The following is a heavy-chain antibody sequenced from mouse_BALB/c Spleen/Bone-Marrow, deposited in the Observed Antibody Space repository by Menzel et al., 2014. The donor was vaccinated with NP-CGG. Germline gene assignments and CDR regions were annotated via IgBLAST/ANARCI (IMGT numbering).Heavy chain of an antibody. J-gene: IGHJ2*01. V-gene: IGHV7-3*02. Sequence: EVKLMESGGGLVQPGGSLRLSCATSGFTFTDYYMNWVRQPPGKALEWLAFIRNKANGYTTEYSASVEGRFTISRDISQSILYLQMNTLRPEDSATYYCARDMGGLLFDSWGQGTTLTVSS. CDR2: IRNKANGYTT. CDR3: ARDMGGLLFDS. CDR1: GFTFTDYY. D-gene: IGHD1-1*01.